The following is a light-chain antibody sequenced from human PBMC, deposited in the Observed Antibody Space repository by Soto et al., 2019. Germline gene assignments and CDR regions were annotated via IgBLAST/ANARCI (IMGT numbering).Light chain of an antibody. CDR1: QNIRSR. V-gene: IGKV1-5*01. Sequence: DFQMTQSPSTLSASVGDRVTITCRASQNIRSRLAWFQQKPGKAPKLLIYDASSLESGVPQRFSGSGSGTEFTLTSSSLQPDDFATHYCQQYNSYWTFGQGTKVDIK. J-gene: IGKJ1*01. CDR3: QQYNSYWT. CDR2: DAS.